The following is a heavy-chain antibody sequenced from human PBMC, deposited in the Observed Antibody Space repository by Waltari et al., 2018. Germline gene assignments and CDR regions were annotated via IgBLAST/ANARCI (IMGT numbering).Heavy chain of an antibody. D-gene: IGHD6-19*01. J-gene: IGHJ4*02. V-gene: IGHV1-69*02. CDR2: IIPILGIA. CDR3: ARAVAGIIDY. Sequence: QVQLVQSGAEVKKPGSSVKVSCKSSGGTFSSYTISWVRQAPGPGLGWMGRIIPILGIANSAQKFQGRVTITADKSTSTAYMELSSLRSEDTAVYYCARAVAGIIDYWGQGTLVTVSS. CDR1: GGTFSSYT.